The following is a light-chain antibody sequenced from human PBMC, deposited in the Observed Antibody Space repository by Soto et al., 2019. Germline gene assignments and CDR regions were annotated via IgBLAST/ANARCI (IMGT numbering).Light chain of an antibody. J-gene: IGKJ1*01. CDR3: QQYDSSPRT. CDR2: GVS. CDR1: QSVRSER. Sequence: IILTQSPKTMSLSLGERAPLSCRASQSVRSERLAWYQQKPGQAPRPLIYGVSSRATGIPDRFSGSGSGTDFTLTISRLEPEDFAVYYCQQYDSSPRTFGQGTKVDIK. V-gene: IGKV3-20*01.